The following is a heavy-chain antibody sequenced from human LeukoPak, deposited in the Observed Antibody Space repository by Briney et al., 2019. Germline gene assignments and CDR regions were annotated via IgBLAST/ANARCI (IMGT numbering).Heavy chain of an antibody. J-gene: IGHJ4*02. CDR1: GYTFTGYY. Sequence: ASVKVSCKASGYTFTGYYTHWVRQAPGQGLEWMGWINPNSGGTNYAQRFQGRVTMTRDTSISTAYMELSRLRSDDTAVYYCARDSYVWGSYRYTHDYWGQGTLVTVSS. D-gene: IGHD3-16*02. V-gene: IGHV1-2*02. CDR3: ARDSYVWGSYRYTHDY. CDR2: INPNSGGT.